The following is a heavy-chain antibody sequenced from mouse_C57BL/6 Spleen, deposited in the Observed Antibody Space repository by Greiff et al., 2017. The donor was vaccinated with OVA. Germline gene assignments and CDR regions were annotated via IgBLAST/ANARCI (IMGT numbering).Heavy chain of an antibody. CDR3: ARTLDSNTWFAD. Sequence: EVKLMESGPGLVKPSQSLSLTCSVTGYSITSGYYWHWIRQFPGTKLEWMVYISYDGSNHYNPSLKNRISITRDTSKNQFFLKLNSVTTEDTATYYCARTLDSNTWFADWGKGTLVTVSA. CDR1: GYSITSGYY. J-gene: IGHJ3*01. V-gene: IGHV3-6*01. D-gene: IGHD2-5*01. CDR2: ISYDGSN.